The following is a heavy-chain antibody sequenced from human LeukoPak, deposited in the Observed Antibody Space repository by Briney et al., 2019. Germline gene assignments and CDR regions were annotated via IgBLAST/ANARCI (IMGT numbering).Heavy chain of an antibody. D-gene: IGHD3-22*01. J-gene: IGHJ4*02. V-gene: IGHV3-74*01. CDR1: GFTFSSYW. CDR3: ATTYYYETSGYYPFDH. Sequence: GGSLRLSCAASGFTFSSYWMHWVRQAPGKGLVWVSRINSVGSSIRYADSVKGRFTIPRDNAKNTLYLEMSSLRGEDTAVYYCATTYYYETSGYYPFDHWGQGTLVTVSS. CDR2: INSVGSSI.